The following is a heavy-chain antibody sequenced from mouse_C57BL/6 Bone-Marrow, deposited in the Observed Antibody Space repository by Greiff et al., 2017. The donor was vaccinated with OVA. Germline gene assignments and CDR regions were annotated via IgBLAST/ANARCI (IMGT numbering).Heavy chain of an antibody. CDR1: GYSITSGYY. CDR2: ISYDGSN. CDR3: ARGVPTTVVARYFDV. Sequence: EVKLMESGPGLVKPSQSLSLTCSVTGYSITSGYYWNWIRQFPGNKLEWMGYISYDGSNNYNPSLKNRISITRDTSKNQFFLKLNLVTTEDTATYYCARGVPTTVVARYFDVWGTGTTGTVSS. J-gene: IGHJ1*03. V-gene: IGHV3-6*01. D-gene: IGHD1-1*01.